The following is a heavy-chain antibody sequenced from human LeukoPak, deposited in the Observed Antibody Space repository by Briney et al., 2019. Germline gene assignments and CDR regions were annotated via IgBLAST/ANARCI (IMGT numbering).Heavy chain of an antibody. CDR1: GYSISSGYY. D-gene: IGHD3-22*01. Sequence: SETLSLTCTVSGYSISSGYYWGWIRQPPGKGLEWIGSIYHSGSTYYNPSLKSRVTISVDTSKNQFSLKLSSVTAADTAVYYCASLYGGYFFDYWGQGTLVTVSS. V-gene: IGHV4-38-2*02. J-gene: IGHJ4*02. CDR3: ASLYGGYFFDY. CDR2: IYHSGST.